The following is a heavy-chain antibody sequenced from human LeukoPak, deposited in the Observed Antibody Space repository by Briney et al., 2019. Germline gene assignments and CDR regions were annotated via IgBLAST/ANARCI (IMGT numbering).Heavy chain of an antibody. CDR2: IYTSGST. CDR3: ARVTPAPGYNWKSNHLAYYYYYGMDV. D-gene: IGHD1-20*01. CDR1: GGSISSGSYY. V-gene: IGHV4-61*02. Sequence: SQTLSPTCTVSGGSISSGSYYWSWIRQPAGKGLEWIGRIYTSGSTNYNPSLKSRVTISVDTSKNQFSLKLSSVTAADTAVYYCARVTPAPGYNWKSNHLAYYYYYGMDVWGQGSTVTVSS. J-gene: IGHJ6*02.